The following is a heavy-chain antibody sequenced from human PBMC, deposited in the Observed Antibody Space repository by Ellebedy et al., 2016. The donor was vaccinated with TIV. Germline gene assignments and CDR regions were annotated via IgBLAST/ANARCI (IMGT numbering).Heavy chain of an antibody. CDR2: IRGSGGST. Sequence: GESLKISCAASGFTFSSYAMSWVRQAPGKGLGWVSAIRGSGGSTYYADSVKGRFTISRDNAKNSLYLQMNSLRAEDTAVYYCARARYSNTPFDYWGQGTLVTVSS. D-gene: IGHD6-13*01. V-gene: IGHV3-23*01. J-gene: IGHJ4*02. CDR3: ARARYSNTPFDY. CDR1: GFTFSSYA.